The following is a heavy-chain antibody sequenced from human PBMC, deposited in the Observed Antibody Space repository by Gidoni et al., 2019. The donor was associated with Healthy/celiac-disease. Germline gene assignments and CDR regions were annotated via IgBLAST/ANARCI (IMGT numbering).Heavy chain of an antibody. CDR2: ISGSGGST. J-gene: IGHJ5*02. Sequence: EVQLVESGGGLVQPGGSLRLSCAASGFTFSSYAMSWVRQAPGKGLEWVSAISGSGGSTYYADSVKGRFTISRDNSKNTLYLQMNSLRAEDTAVYYCAKDRGDCSSTSCTNWFDPWGQGTLVTVSS. V-gene: IGHV3-23*04. D-gene: IGHD2-2*01. CDR1: GFTFSSYA. CDR3: AKDRGDCSSTSCTNWFDP.